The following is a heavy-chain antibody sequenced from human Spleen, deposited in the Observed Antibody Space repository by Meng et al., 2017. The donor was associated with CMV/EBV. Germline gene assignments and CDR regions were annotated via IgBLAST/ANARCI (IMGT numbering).Heavy chain of an antibody. Sequence: GESLKISCAASGCTFSSYWMHWVRQAPGKGLVWVSRINSDGSSTSYADSVKGRFTISRDNAKNTLYLQMNSLRAEDTAVYYCARFTASYYYYYGMDVWGQGTTVTVSS. CDR2: INSDGSST. V-gene: IGHV3-74*01. J-gene: IGHJ6*02. D-gene: IGHD5-18*01. CDR1: GCTFSSYW. CDR3: ARFTASYYYYYGMDV.